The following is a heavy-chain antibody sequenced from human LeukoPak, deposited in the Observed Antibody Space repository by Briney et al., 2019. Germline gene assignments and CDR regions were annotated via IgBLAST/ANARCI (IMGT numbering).Heavy chain of an antibody. V-gene: IGHV3-48*01. D-gene: IGHD6-19*01. Sequence: PGGSLRLSCAASGFTFSSYGMTWVRQAPGKGLEWVSYISSSSSTIYYADSVKGRFTISRDNAKNSLYLQMNSLRAEDTAVYHCARDPTFGAVAGTRGLAIGYWGQGTLVTVSS. J-gene: IGHJ4*02. CDR3: ARDPTFGAVAGTRGLAIGY. CDR1: GFTFSSYG. CDR2: ISSSSSTI.